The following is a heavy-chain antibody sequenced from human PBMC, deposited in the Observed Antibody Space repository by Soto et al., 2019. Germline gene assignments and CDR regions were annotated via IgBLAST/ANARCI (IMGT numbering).Heavy chain of an antibody. J-gene: IGHJ4*02. CDR1: GFTFSSYG. Sequence: QVQPVESGGGVVQPGRSLRLSCAASGFTFSSYGMHWVRQAPGKGLEWVAVISYDGSNKYYADSVKGRFTISRDNSKNTLYLQMNSLRAEDTAVYYCAKSPSYPVHFDYWGQGTLVTVSS. CDR2: ISYDGSNK. V-gene: IGHV3-30*18. CDR3: AKSPSYPVHFDY. D-gene: IGHD1-26*01.